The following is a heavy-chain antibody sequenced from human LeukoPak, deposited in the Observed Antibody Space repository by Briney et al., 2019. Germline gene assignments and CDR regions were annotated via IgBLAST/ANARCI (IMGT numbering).Heavy chain of an antibody. J-gene: IGHJ4*02. V-gene: IGHV3-23*01. CDR3: AHGAMYQLDY. CDR1: GFIFSSHS. Sequence: GGSLRLSCAASGFIFSSHSMSWVRQAPGKGLEWVSAISASGGTSYYADSVKGRFTISGDNSKNTLFLQMNSLRAEDTAVYYCAHGAMYQLDYWGQGTLVTVSS. CDR2: ISASGGTS. D-gene: IGHD2-2*01.